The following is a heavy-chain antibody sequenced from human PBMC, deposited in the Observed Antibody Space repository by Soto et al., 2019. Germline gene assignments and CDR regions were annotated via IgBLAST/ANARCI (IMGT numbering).Heavy chain of an antibody. J-gene: IGHJ5*02. V-gene: IGHV4-59*01. CDR2: IYYSGNT. Sequence: QVQLQESGPGLVKPSETLSLTCTVSGGSMTGYYWSWIRQPPGKGLEWIGYIYYSGNTNYNPSLKRRVIIFVDTSKNQLALKLISVTAPDTAVYYWAKHPRLAVAATNWFDPWGQGTLVIVSS. CDR1: GGSMTGYY. D-gene: IGHD6-19*01. CDR3: AKHPRLAVAATNWFDP.